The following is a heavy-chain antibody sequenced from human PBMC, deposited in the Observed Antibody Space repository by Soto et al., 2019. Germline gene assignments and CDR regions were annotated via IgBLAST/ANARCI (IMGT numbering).Heavy chain of an antibody. J-gene: IGHJ4*02. Sequence: VKVSCKASGYTFTGYYMHWVRQAPGQGLEWMGWINPNSGGTNYAQKFQGRVTMTRDTSISTAYMELSRLRSDDTAVYYCARVQVVVPAAPLAYWGQGTRVTGSA. D-gene: IGHD2-2*01. CDR3: ARVQVVVPAAPLAY. V-gene: IGHV1-2*02. CDR2: INPNSGGT. CDR1: GYTFTGYY.